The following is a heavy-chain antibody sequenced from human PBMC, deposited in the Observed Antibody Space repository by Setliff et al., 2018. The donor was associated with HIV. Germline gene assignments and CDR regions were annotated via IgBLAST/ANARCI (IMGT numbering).Heavy chain of an antibody. J-gene: IGHJ4*02. CDR3: VRWYYCVSGACYRADY. D-gene: IGHD2-21*02. Sequence: PSETLSLTCSVYGTSFSDHYWSWVRQTPGKGLEWTGEMNQSGTTNYNPSLKSRVTMSIDTSERQFSLKLTSVTAADTAVYYCVRWYYCVSGACYRADYWGQGTMVTVS. V-gene: IGHV4-34*01. CDR1: GTSFSDHY. CDR2: MNQSGTT.